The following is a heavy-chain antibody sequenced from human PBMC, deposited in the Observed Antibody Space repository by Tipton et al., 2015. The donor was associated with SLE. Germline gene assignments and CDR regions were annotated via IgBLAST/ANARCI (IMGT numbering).Heavy chain of an antibody. CDR1: GGSISSHY. Sequence: TLSLTCTVSGGSISSHYWSWIRQPPGKGLEWIGYIYYSGNTNYNPSLKSRVTISVDTSKNHFSLKLSSVTAADTAVYYCASAVGPPWWFDPWGQGTLVTVSS. V-gene: IGHV4-59*11. CDR2: IYYSGNT. J-gene: IGHJ5*02. D-gene: IGHD1-26*01. CDR3: ASAVGPPWWFDP.